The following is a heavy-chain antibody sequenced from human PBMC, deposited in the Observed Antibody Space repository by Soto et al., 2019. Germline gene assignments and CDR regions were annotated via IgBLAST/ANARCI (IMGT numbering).Heavy chain of an antibody. CDR1: GFSLTTTGVG. CDR2: IYWDDDE. Sequence: QNSLKESGPALVKPTQTLTLTCSFSGFSLTTTGVGVGWIRQPPGKALEWLALIYWDDDERYNPSLKNRLTITKDTSKNLVVLTMTNVDPVDTATYYCALGIAARPFDSWGQGTLVTVSS. D-gene: IGHD6-6*01. J-gene: IGHJ4*02. CDR3: ALGIAARPFDS. V-gene: IGHV2-5*02.